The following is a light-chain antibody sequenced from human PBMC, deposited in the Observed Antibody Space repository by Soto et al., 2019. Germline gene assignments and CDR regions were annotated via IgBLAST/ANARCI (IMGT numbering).Light chain of an antibody. CDR1: QSVSSY. V-gene: IGKV3-11*01. CDR3: QQRSNWP. CDR2: DAS. Sequence: EIVLTQSPATLSLSPGERATLSCRASQSVSSYLAWYQQKPGQAPRLLIYDASNRATGIPARFSGIGSGTDFTLTISSLEPEDFAVYYCQQRSNWPFGQGTKVEIK. J-gene: IGKJ1*01.